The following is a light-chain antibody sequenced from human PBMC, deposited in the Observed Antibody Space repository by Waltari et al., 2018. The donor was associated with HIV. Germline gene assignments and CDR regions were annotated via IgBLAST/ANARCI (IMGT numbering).Light chain of an antibody. Sequence: EIVMTQSPATLSVSPGESATLSCRASQSISINLAWYQQKPGQAPRLLIDDASTRATGIPARFRGTGSGTEFTLTISGLQSEDLAVYYCQQYKNWPPLTFGQGTKVEIK. CDR2: DAS. CDR3: QQYKNWPPLT. V-gene: IGKV3-15*01. J-gene: IGKJ1*01. CDR1: QSISIN.